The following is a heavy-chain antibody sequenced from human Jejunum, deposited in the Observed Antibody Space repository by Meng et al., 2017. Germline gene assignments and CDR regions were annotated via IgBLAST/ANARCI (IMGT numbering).Heavy chain of an antibody. CDR3: AREWSGSYRHFDY. CDR2: IHHSGST. V-gene: IGHV4-4*02. D-gene: IGHD1-26*01. Sequence: QGQLQVSGPGLLKPSGTLSLTCAVSGGSISASDWWSWVRQPPGKGLEWIGEIHHSGSTNYNPSLKSRVTISVDKSKNQFSLKLNSVTAADTAVYYCAREWSGSYRHFDYWGQGTLVTVSS. J-gene: IGHJ4*02. CDR1: GGSISASDW.